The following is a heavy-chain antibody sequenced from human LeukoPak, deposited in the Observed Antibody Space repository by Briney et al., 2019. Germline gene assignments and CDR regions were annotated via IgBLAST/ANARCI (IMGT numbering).Heavy chain of an antibody. CDR3: ARDLRPPAYYYYYMDV. CDR2: IYYSGST. CDR1: GGSISSGGYS. Sequence: SETLSLTCAVSGGSISSGGYSWSWIRQPPGKGLEWIGYIYYSGSTYYNPSLKSRVTISVDTSKNQFSLKLSSVTAADTAVYYCARDLRPPAYYYYYMDVWGKGTTVTVSS. J-gene: IGHJ6*03. V-gene: IGHV4-30-4*07.